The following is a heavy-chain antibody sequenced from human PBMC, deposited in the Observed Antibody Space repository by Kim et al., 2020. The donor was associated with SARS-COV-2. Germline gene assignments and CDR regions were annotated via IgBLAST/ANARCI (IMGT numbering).Heavy chain of an antibody. CDR2: ISYDGSNK. CDR3: ARGQTRWPEAAGNPNLDY. J-gene: IGHJ4*02. V-gene: IGHV3-30*04. D-gene: IGHD6-13*01. Sequence: GGSLRLSCAASGFTFSSYAMHWVRQAPGKGLEWVAVISYDGSNKYYADSVKGRFTISRDNSKNTLYLQMNSLRAEDTAVYYCARGQTRWPEAAGNPNLDYWGQGTLVTVSS. CDR1: GFTFSSYA.